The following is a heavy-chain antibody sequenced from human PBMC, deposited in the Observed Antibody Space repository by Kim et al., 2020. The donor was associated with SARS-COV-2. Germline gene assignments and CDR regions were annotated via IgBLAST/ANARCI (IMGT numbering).Heavy chain of an antibody. CDR1: GFTFSSYS. CDR2: ISSSSSYI. CDR3: ARERWELPTYYGMDV. Sequence: GGSLRLSCAASGFTFSSYSMNWVRQAPGKGLEWVSSISSSSSYIYYADSVKGRFTISRDNAKNSLYLQMNSLRAEDTAVYYCARERWELPTYYGMDVWGQGTTVTVSS. J-gene: IGHJ6*02. D-gene: IGHD1-26*01. V-gene: IGHV3-21*01.